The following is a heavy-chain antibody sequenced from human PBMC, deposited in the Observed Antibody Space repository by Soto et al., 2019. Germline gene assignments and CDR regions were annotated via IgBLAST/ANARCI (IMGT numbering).Heavy chain of an antibody. V-gene: IGHV3-23*01. D-gene: IGHD6-13*01. Sequence: EVQLLESGGGLVQPGGSLRLSCAASGFTFSSYAMSWVRQAPGKGLEWVSAISGSGGSTYYADSVKGRFTISRDNSKNTLYLQMDSLRAEETAVYYCAKALWGSWYKEDYYYGMDVWGQGTTVTVSS. J-gene: IGHJ6*02. CDR3: AKALWGSWYKEDYYYGMDV. CDR2: ISGSGGST. CDR1: GFTFSSYA.